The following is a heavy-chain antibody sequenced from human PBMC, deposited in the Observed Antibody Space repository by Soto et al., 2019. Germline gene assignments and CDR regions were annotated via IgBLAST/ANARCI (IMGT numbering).Heavy chain of an antibody. CDR3: ARGNGMVLGVISYDSSCYQMDV. J-gene: IGHJ6*03. D-gene: IGHD3-10*01. Sequence: SETLSLTCTVSGGSISSSSYYWGWIRQPPGKGLEWIGSIYYSGSTYYNPSLKSRVTISVVTSKNQFSLKLSSVTAADTAVYYCARGNGMVLGVISYDSSCYQMDVCGKGTTVPVS. CDR1: GGSISSSSYY. CDR2: IYYSGST. V-gene: IGHV4-39*01.